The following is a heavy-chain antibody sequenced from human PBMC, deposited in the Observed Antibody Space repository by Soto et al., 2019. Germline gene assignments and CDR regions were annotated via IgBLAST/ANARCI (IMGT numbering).Heavy chain of an antibody. CDR1: GGSISSYY. D-gene: IGHD2-15*01. CDR3: ARDALLGYCSGGSCYSGDDAFDI. V-gene: IGHV4-4*07. CDR2: IYTSGST. Sequence: SETLSLTCTVSGGSISSYYWSWIRQPAGKGLEWIGRIYTSGSTNYNPSLKSRVTMSVDTSKNQFSLKLSSVTAADTAVYYCARDALLGYCSGGSCYSGDDAFDIWGQGTMVTVSS. J-gene: IGHJ3*02.